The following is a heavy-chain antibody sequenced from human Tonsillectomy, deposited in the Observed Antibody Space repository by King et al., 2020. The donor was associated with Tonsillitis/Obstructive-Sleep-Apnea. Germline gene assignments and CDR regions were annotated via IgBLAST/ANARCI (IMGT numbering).Heavy chain of an antibody. CDR2: IYYSGST. CDR3: ARHGSGVGSDFWSGFFFDY. V-gene: IGHV4-39*01. J-gene: IGHJ4*02. CDR1: GGSISSSSYY. D-gene: IGHD3-3*01. Sequence: QLQESGPGLVKPSETLSLTCTVSGGSISSSSYYWGWIRQPPGKGLEWIGSIYYSGSTYYNPSLKSRVTISVDTSKNQFSLKLSSVTAADTAVYYCARHGSGVGSDFWSGFFFDYWGQGTLVTVSS.